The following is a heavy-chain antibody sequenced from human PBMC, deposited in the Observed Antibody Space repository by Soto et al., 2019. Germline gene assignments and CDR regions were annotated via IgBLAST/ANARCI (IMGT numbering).Heavy chain of an antibody. V-gene: IGHV1-69*04. Sequence: ASVKVSCKASGGTFSSYTISWVRQAPGQGLEWMGRIIPILGIANYAQKFQGRVTITADKSTSTAYMELSSLRSEDTAVYYCARDLADIVVVPAATRDNWFDPWGQGTLVTVSS. D-gene: IGHD2-2*01. CDR3: ARDLADIVVVPAATRDNWFDP. J-gene: IGHJ5*02. CDR1: GGTFSSYT. CDR2: IIPILGIA.